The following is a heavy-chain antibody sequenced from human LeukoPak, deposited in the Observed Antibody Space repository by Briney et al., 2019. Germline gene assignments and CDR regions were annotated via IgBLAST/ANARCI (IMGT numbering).Heavy chain of an antibody. V-gene: IGHV3-7*05. D-gene: IGHD6-19*01. CDR2: SKEDGSEK. J-gene: IGHJ3*02. CDR3: ASLGGSGWQLRGVGFDI. CDR1: GFRFSSYW. Sequence: GGSLRLSCAASGFRFSSYWMTWVRQAPGKGLEWVANSKEDGSEKSYVDSVKGRFTISRDNAKNSLYLQMNSLRSEDTAVYYCASLGGSGWQLRGVGFDIWGQGTMVTVSS.